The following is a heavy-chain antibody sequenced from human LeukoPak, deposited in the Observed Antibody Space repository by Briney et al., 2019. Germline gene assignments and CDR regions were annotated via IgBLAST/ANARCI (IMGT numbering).Heavy chain of an antibody. J-gene: IGHJ4*02. CDR1: GYSFTGDY. Sequence: ASVKVSCKASGYSFTGDYIHWVRQAPGQGLEWMGRFNPNSGGAGYAQKFQGRVIMTSDTSISTAYMELSGLTSDDTAVYYCVRGETADYFHYWGQGTLVTVSS. CDR3: VRGETADYFHY. CDR2: FNPNSGGA. D-gene: IGHD2-21*02. V-gene: IGHV1-2*06.